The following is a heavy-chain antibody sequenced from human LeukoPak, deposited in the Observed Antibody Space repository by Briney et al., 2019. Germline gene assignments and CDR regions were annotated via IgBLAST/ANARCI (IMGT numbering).Heavy chain of an antibody. CDR3: ASRISGSYAGFHYYFDY. CDR2: IYYSGST. Sequence: PSETLSLTCTVSGGSISSSSYYWGWVRQPPGTGLEWIGSIYYSGSTYDNPSLKSRVTISVHTSNNQFSLKLSSVTAADTAVYYCASRISGSYAGFHYYFDYWGQGTLVTVSS. D-gene: IGHD1-26*01. V-gene: IGHV4-39*01. J-gene: IGHJ4*02. CDR1: GGSISSSSYY.